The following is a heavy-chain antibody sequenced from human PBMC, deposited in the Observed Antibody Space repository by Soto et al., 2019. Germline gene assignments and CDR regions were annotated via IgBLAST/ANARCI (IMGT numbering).Heavy chain of an antibody. V-gene: IGHV4-30-2*01. CDR1: GGSVNTAGYS. D-gene: IGHD3-22*01. CDR2: IYHSGSA. Sequence: TLSLTCAVSGGSVNTAGYSWSWIRQPPGKGLEWIGYIYHSGSAYYNPSLKSRVTISLDRSNNHFSLKLISVTAADTAVYYCARVPIYYDSSGYYHYGTFDIWRQGTMVTVSS. J-gene: IGHJ3*02. CDR3: ARVPIYYDSSGYYHYGTFDI.